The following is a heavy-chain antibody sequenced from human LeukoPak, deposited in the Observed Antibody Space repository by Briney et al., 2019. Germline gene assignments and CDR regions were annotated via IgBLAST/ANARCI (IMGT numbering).Heavy chain of an antibody. D-gene: IGHD1-26*01. CDR1: GFTFSSYG. V-gene: IGHV3-33*01. J-gene: IGHJ4*02. CDR3: ARATDSGSSPFDY. Sequence: GRSLRLSCAASGFTFSSYGMHWVRQAPGKGLEWVAVIWYDGSNKYYADSVKGRFTISRDNSKNTLYLQMNSLGAEDTAVYYCARATDSGSSPFDYWGQGTLVTVSS. CDR2: IWYDGSNK.